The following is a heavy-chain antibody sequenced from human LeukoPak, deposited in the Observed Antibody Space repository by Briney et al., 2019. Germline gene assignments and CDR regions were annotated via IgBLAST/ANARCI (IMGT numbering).Heavy chain of an antibody. CDR2: INHSGST. Sequence: SETLSLTCTVSGGSIGSSTYFWGWIRQPPGKGLEWIGEINHSGSTNYNPSLKSRVTISVDTSKNQFSLKLSSVTAADTAVYYCARGQRYIAAAGMSYRYWGQGTLVTVSS. CDR3: ARGQRYIAAAGMSYRY. CDR1: GGSIGSSTYF. D-gene: IGHD6-13*01. J-gene: IGHJ4*02. V-gene: IGHV4-39*07.